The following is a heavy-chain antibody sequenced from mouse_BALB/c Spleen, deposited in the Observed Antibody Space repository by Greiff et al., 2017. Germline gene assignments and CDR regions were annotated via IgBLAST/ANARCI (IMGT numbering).Heavy chain of an antibody. D-gene: IGHD2-3*01. CDR3: TRDDGYYVGFDY. CDR1: GYTFTSYW. CDR2: IYPSDSYT. J-gene: IGHJ2*01. Sequence: QVQLQQPGAELVRPGASVKLSCKASGYTFTSYWINWVKQRPGQGLEWIGNIYPSDSYTNYNQKFKDKATLTVDKSSSTAYMQLSSPTYEDSAVYYCTRDDGYYVGFDYWGQGTTLTVSS. V-gene: IGHV1-69*02.